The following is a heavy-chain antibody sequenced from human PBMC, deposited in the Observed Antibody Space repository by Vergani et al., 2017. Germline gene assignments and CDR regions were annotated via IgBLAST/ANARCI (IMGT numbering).Heavy chain of an antibody. J-gene: IGHJ6*02. CDR3: ARDRGDEYYDYVWGSSDYYYYGMDV. CDR2: IKQDGSEK. V-gene: IGHV3-7*03. D-gene: IGHD3-16*01. Sequence: EVQLLESGGGLVQPGGSLRLSCAASGFTFSSYAMSWVRQAPGKGLEWVANIKQDGSEKYYVDSVKGRFTISRDNAKNSLYLQMNSLRAEDTAVYYCARDRGDEYYDYVWGSSDYYYYGMDVWGQGP. CDR1: GFTFSSYA.